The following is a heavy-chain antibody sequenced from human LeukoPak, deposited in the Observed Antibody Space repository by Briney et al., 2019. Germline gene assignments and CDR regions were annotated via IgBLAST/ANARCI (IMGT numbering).Heavy chain of an antibody. D-gene: IGHD3-10*01. J-gene: IGHJ4*02. Sequence: PSGTLSLTCAVSGGFISSSNWWSWVRQPPGKGLEWIGYIYYSGSTNYNPSLKSRVTISVDTSKNQFSLKLSSVTAADTAVYYCASKSLSGTIDYWGQGTLVTVSS. CDR3: ASKSLSGTIDY. CDR1: GGFISSSNW. V-gene: IGHV4-4*02. CDR2: IYYSGST.